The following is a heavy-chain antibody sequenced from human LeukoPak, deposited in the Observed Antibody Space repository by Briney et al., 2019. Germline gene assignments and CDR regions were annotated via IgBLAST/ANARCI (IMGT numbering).Heavy chain of an antibody. CDR2: ISSSGST. Sequence: PSETLSLTCTVSRGSISASIRSYYWSWLRQPPGKGLEWIGYISSSGSTNDNPSLSSRVTISVDTSKNQFFLNLSSVSAADTAVYYCARVPLGYSGAYYFDYWGPGTLVTVSP. J-gene: IGHJ4*02. CDR1: RGSISASIRSYY. CDR3: ARVPLGYSGAYYFDY. D-gene: IGHD5-12*01. V-gene: IGHV4-4*09.